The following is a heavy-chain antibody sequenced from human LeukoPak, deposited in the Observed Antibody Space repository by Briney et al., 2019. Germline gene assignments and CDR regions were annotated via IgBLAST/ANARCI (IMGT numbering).Heavy chain of an antibody. CDR2: IKKDGSER. CDR1: GFTFSRSW. V-gene: IGHV3-7*01. CDR3: ATSLDAPGNY. D-gene: IGHD6-13*01. J-gene: IGHJ4*02. Sequence: GGSLRLSCVTSGFTFSRSWMSWVRQAPGKGLEWLANIKKDGSERYYVDSVKGRFTISRDNAENSLYLQMNNLGAEDTAVYYCATSLDAPGNYWGQGILVTVSS.